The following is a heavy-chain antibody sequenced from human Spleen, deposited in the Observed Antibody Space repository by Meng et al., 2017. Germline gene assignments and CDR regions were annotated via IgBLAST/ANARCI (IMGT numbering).Heavy chain of an antibody. CDR3: VRDENISLGKLFGDY. J-gene: IGHJ4*02. CDR1: GYPFTAYY. D-gene: IGHD2-21*01. CDR2: IIPNSGDT. V-gene: IGHV1-2*06. Sequence: QLQLVQSGAEVKEPGASVKVSCKPSGYPFTAYYIHWVRQAPGQGLEWMGHIIPNSGDTLYAPKFQGRVSMTADTSIGTAYVELSGLRSDDTAIYYCVRDENISLGKLFGDYWGQGTLVTVSS.